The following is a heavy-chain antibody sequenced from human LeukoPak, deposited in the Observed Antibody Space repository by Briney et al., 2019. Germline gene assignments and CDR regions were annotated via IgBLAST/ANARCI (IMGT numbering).Heavy chain of an antibody. CDR2: IHYSGST. J-gene: IGHJ4*02. V-gene: IGHV4-59*08. CDR3: ARHGGYSYGSFDC. CDR1: GGSISSSNW. D-gene: IGHD5-18*01. Sequence: PSETLSLTCAVSGGSISSSNWWSWLRQPPGKELEWIAYIHYSGSTKYNPSLKSRGTISVDTSKNQFSLKLSSVTAADTAVYYCARHGGYSYGSFDCWGQGTLGTVSS.